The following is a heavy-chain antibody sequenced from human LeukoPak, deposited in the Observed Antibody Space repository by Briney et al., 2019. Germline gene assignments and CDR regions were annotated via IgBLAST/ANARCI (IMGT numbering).Heavy chain of an antibody. Sequence: SETLSLTCTVSGGSISSSSYYWGWIRQPPGKGLEWIGSIYYSGSTYYNPSLKSRVTISVGTSKNQFSLKLSSVTAADTAVYYCASLTIFGVVIHDYWGQGTLVTVSS. D-gene: IGHD3-3*01. CDR2: IYYSGST. CDR3: ASLTIFGVVIHDY. J-gene: IGHJ4*02. CDR1: GGSISSSSYY. V-gene: IGHV4-39*01.